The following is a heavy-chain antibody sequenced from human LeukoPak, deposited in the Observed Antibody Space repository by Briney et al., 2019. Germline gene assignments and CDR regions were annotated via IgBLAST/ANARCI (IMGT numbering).Heavy chain of an antibody. Sequence: GGSLRLSCAASGFTFSSYSMNWVRQAPGKGLEWVSSISSSSSYIYYADSVKGRFAISRDNAKNSLYLQMNSLRAEDTAVYYCARDFKVLRFLEWPRSPFDYWGQGTLVTVSS. CDR1: GFTFSSYS. D-gene: IGHD3-3*01. V-gene: IGHV3-21*01. J-gene: IGHJ4*02. CDR3: ARDFKVLRFLEWPRSPFDY. CDR2: ISSSSSYI.